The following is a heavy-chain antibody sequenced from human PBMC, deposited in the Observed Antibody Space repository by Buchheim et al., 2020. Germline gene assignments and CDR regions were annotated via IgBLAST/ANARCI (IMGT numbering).Heavy chain of an antibody. CDR2: VSYSGST. V-gene: IGHV4-59*02. D-gene: IGHD2-8*02. J-gene: IGHJ5*02. Sequence: QVQLQESGPGLVKPSETLSLTCNVSGGSVNGSFWSWIRQPPGKGLEWIGCVSYSGSTHYNPSLESRVTISVDTSKNQFSLKLTYVTAADTAVYYCARGLTGGLSPFDPWGQGTL. CDR3: ARGLTGGLSPFDP. CDR1: GGSVNGSF.